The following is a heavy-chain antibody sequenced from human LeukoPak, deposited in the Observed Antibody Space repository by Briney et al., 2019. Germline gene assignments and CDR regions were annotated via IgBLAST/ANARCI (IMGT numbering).Heavy chain of an antibody. V-gene: IGHV1-46*01. Sequence: GASVKVSCKASGFTFTSYYMHWVRQAPGQGLEWMGIINPSGGSTSYAQKFQGRVTMTTDTSTSTAYMELRSLRSDDTAVYYCARSYSPYYDFWSGDGGYYMDVWGKGTTVTVSS. CDR3: ARSYSPYYDFWSGDGGYYMDV. CDR1: GFTFTSYY. D-gene: IGHD3-3*01. J-gene: IGHJ6*03. CDR2: INPSGGST.